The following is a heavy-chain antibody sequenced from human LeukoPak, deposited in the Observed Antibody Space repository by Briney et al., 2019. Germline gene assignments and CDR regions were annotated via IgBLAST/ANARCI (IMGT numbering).Heavy chain of an antibody. V-gene: IGHV3-11*01. Sequence: GGSLRLSCAASGFTFSDYYMSWIRQAPGKGLEWVSYISSRGSTIYYADSVKGRFTISRDNAKNSLYLQMNSLRAEDTAVYYCARDAHCSSTSCYGDYWGQGTLVTVSS. J-gene: IGHJ4*02. CDR1: GFTFSDYY. CDR2: ISSRGSTI. CDR3: ARDAHCSSTSCYGDY. D-gene: IGHD2-2*01.